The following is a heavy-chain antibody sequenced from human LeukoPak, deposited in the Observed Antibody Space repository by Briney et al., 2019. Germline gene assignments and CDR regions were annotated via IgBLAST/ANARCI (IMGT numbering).Heavy chain of an antibody. CDR3: ARGIAVAGTTDY. J-gene: IGHJ4*02. CDR1: GGSISSGGYY. V-gene: IGHV4-31*03. CDR2: IYYSGST. D-gene: IGHD6-19*01. Sequence: PSETLSLTCTVSGGSISSGGYYWSWIRQHPGQGLEWIGYIYYSGSTYYNPSLKSRVTISVDTSKNQFSLKLSSVTAADTAVYYCARGIAVAGTTDYWGQGTLVTVSS.